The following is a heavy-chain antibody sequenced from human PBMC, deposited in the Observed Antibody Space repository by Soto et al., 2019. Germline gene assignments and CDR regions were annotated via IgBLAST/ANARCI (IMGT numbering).Heavy chain of an antibody. Sequence: GETLKISCKGSGYSFAGYWITWVRQKPGKGLEWMGRIDPSDSQTYYSPSFRGHVTISATKSITTVFLQWSSLRASDTAMYYCARQIYDSDTGPNFQYYFDSWGQGTPVTVSS. V-gene: IGHV5-10-1*01. D-gene: IGHD3-22*01. CDR3: ARQIYDSDTGPNFQYYFDS. CDR1: GYSFAGYW. J-gene: IGHJ4*02. CDR2: IDPSDSQT.